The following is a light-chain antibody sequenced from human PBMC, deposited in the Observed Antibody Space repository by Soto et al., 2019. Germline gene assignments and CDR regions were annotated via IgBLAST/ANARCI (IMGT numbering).Light chain of an antibody. V-gene: IGLV2-14*01. CDR1: SSYIGTYKY. CDR3: CSFTSSNTPV. CDR2: AVN. Sequence: QSALTQPASVSGSPGQSITISGTGTSSYIGTYKYVSGFQHHPGKSPKLILFAVNKRPSGVSGRFSSSKSGNTASLTISGLQAEAEADYYCCSFTSSNTPVFGTGTQLAVL. J-gene: IGLJ1*01.